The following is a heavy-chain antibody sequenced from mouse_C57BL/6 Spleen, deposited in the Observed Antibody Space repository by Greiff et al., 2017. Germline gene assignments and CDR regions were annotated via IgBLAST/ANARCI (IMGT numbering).Heavy chain of an antibody. CDR1: GYSFTGYY. CDR2: INPSTGGT. V-gene: IGHV1-42*01. J-gene: IGHJ3*01. Sequence: VQLQQPGPELVKPGASVKISCKASGYSFTGYYMNWVKQSPEKSLEWIGEINPSTGGTTYNQKFKAKATLTVDKSSSTAYMQLKSLTSEDSAVYYCARWGYGSSYAAYWGQGTLVTVSA. D-gene: IGHD1-1*01. CDR3: ARWGYGSSYAAY.